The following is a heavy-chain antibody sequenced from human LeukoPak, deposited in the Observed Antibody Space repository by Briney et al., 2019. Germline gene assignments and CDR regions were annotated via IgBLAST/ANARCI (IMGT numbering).Heavy chain of an antibody. V-gene: IGHV3-48*04. CDR3: ASLSLRWSDY. CDR1: GFTFSSYS. Sequence: PGGSLRLSCAASGFTFSSYSMNWVRQAPGKGLEWVSYISSSSSTIYYADSVKGRFTISRDNAKNSPYLQMNSLRAEDTAVYYCASLSLRWSDYWGQGTLVTVSS. J-gene: IGHJ4*02. D-gene: IGHD4-23*01. CDR2: ISSSSSTI.